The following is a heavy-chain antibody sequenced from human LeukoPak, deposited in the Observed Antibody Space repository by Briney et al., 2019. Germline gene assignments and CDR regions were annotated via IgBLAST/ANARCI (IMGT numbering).Heavy chain of an antibody. CDR1: GVSFSGYY. CDR3: ARSPQVTMIVVVITFDY. V-gene: IGHV4-34*01. Sequence: PSETLSLTCAVYGVSFSGYYWSWIRQPPGKGLEWIGEINHSGSTNYNPSLKSRVTISVDTSKNQFSLKLSSVTAADTAVYYCARSPQVTMIVVVITFDYWGQGTLVTVSS. J-gene: IGHJ4*02. D-gene: IGHD3-22*01. CDR2: INHSGST.